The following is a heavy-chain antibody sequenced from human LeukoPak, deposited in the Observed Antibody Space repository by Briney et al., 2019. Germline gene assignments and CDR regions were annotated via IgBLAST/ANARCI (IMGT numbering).Heavy chain of an antibody. Sequence: TGGSLRLSCAASGFTFSDYYMSWIRQAPGKGLEWVSSISSSSSYIYYADSVKGRFTISRDNAKNSLYLQMNSLRAGDTAVYYCARKGSSWSLYGMDVWGQGTTVTVSS. CDR3: ARKGSSWSLYGMDV. J-gene: IGHJ6*02. CDR2: ISSSSSYI. D-gene: IGHD6-13*01. CDR1: GFTFSDYY. V-gene: IGHV3-11*06.